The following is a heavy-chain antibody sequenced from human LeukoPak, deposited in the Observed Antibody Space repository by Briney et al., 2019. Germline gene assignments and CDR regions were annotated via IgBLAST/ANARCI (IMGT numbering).Heavy chain of an antibody. J-gene: IGHJ4*02. D-gene: IGHD1-26*01. Sequence: GGSLRLSCAASGFTFSSFAMSWVRQAPGKGLEWVSVMSNSGGSTSYAESVKGQFTISRDNSKNTLYLQMNSLRAEDTAVYYCAKDRFIPPKYSGSYYFFDYWGQGTLVTVSS. CDR2: MSNSGGST. CDR3: AKDRFIPPKYSGSYYFFDY. CDR1: GFTFSSFA. V-gene: IGHV3-23*01.